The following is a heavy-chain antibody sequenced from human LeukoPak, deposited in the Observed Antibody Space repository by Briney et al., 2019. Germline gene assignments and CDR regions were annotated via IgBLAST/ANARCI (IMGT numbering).Heavy chain of an antibody. CDR1: GGSISSTNFY. CDR3: ARHVPHIDYLDY. V-gene: IGHV4-39*01. J-gene: IGHJ4*02. Sequence: SETLSLTCTVSGGSISSTNFYWGWIRQPPGKGLEWIGTLYCSGSTCYNPSPKSRVTISVDTSKNQFSLKLSSVTAADTAVYFCARHVPHIDYLDYWGQGTLVTVFS. CDR2: LYCSGST. D-gene: IGHD2-21*01.